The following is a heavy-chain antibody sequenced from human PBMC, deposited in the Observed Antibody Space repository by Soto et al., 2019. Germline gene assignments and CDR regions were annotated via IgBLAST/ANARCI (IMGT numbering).Heavy chain of an antibody. J-gene: IGHJ4*02. CDR3: ARDLVAAAY. V-gene: IGHV1-46*01. CDR2: INPLPTSGST. CDR1: GYIFTNYY. D-gene: IGHD2-2*01. Sequence: QVQLVQSGAEVKKPGASVKVSCKASGYIFTNYYIHWVRQAPGQGLEWMAIINPLPTSGSTNYAQEFQGRVSVTRDTSTSTVYMELNSLRSDDTAIYYCARDLVAAAYWGQGTPVAVSS.